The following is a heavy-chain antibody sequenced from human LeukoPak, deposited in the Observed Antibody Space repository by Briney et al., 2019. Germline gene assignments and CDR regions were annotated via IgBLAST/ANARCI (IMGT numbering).Heavy chain of an antibody. CDR1: GYTFTGYY. CDR2: INPNSGGT. CDR3: ARVPYYDILTGAFDY. Sequence: GASVKVSCKASGYTFTGYYMHWVRQAPGQGLEWMGWINPNSGGTNYAQKFQGRVTMTRDTSISTAYMELSRLGSDDTAVYYCARVPYYDILTGAFDYWGQGTLVTVSS. J-gene: IGHJ4*02. D-gene: IGHD3-9*01. V-gene: IGHV1-2*02.